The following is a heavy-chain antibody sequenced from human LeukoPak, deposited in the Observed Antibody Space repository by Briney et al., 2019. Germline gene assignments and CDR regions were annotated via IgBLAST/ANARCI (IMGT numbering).Heavy chain of an antibody. V-gene: IGHV1-69*04. CDR1: GGTFSSYA. CDR3: ASNNVDTAVVFDY. D-gene: IGHD5-18*01. Sequence: SVKVSCKASGGTFSSYAISWVRQAPGQGLEWMGRIIPILGIANYAQKFQGRVTITADKSTSTAYMELSSLRSEDTAVYYCASNNVDTAVVFDYWGQGTLVTVSS. CDR2: IIPILGIA. J-gene: IGHJ4*02.